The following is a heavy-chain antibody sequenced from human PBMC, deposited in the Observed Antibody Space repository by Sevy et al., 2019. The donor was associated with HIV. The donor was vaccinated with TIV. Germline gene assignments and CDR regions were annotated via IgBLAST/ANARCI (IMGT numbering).Heavy chain of an antibody. J-gene: IGHJ4*02. CDR3: AITPEYYSDSSGYFDY. CDR2: FDPEDAET. Sequence: ASVKVSCKISGYTLTEFSMHWVRQVPGKGLEWMGSFDPEDAETIYAQKFQGRVTMTEDTSTDTAYMELRSLRSEDTAMYYCAITPEYYSDSSGYFDYWGQGTLVTVSS. D-gene: IGHD3-22*01. CDR1: GYTLTEFS. V-gene: IGHV1-24*01.